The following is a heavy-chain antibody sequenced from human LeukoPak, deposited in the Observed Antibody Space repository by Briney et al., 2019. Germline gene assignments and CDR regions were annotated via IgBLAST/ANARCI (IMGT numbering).Heavy chain of an antibody. V-gene: IGHV1-69*05. J-gene: IGHJ4*02. Sequence: SVKVSCKASGGTFSSYTISWVRQAPGQGLEWMGGIIPIFGTANYAQKFQGRVTMTRDTSISTAYMELSRLRSDDTAVYYCARGVAAAGRDYWGQGTLVTVSS. CDR2: IIPIFGTA. CDR3: ARGVAAAGRDY. D-gene: IGHD6-13*01. CDR1: GGTFSSYT.